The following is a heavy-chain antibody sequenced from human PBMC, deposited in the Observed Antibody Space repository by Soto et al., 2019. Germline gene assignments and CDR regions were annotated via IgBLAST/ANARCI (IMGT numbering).Heavy chain of an antibody. CDR2: IIPIFGTA. J-gene: IGHJ6*02. D-gene: IGHD6-19*01. Sequence: ASVKVSCKASGGTFSSYAISWVRQAPGQGLEWMGGIIPIFGTANYAQKFQGRVTITADESTSTAYMELSSLRSEDTAVYYCARGVYSSGFHYHYGMDVWGQGTTVPVSS. CDR1: GGTFSSYA. V-gene: IGHV1-69*13. CDR3: ARGVYSSGFHYHYGMDV.